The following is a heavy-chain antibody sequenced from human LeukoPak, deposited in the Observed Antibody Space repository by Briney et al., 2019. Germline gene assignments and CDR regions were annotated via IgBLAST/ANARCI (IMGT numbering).Heavy chain of an antibody. CDR1: GFTFSRNS. CDR3: AKQARSYYVPTFDY. V-gene: IGHV3-23*03. Sequence: GGSLRLSCAASGFTFSRNSMNWVRQAPGKGLEWVSVKGRFAISRDNSKNTLYLQMNTLRVEDTAVYYCAKQARSYYVPTFDYWGQGTLVTVSS. J-gene: IGHJ4*02. D-gene: IGHD2/OR15-2a*01.